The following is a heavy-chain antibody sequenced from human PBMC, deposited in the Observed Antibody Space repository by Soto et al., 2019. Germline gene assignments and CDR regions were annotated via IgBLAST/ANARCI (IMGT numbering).Heavy chain of an antibody. Sequence: SVKVSCKASGFTFAGSALQWVRQARGQRLEWIGWIVVGSGNTNYAQRFQERVTITRDMSTSTAYMELSSLRSDDTAVYYCARARATSGSWDYWGQGTLVTVPQ. J-gene: IGHJ4*02. D-gene: IGHD6-25*01. V-gene: IGHV1-58*01. CDR2: IVVGSGNT. CDR1: GFTFAGSA. CDR3: ARARATSGSWDY.